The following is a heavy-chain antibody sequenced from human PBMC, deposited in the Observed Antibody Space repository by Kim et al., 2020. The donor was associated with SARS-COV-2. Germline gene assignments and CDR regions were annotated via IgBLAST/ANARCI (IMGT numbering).Heavy chain of an antibody. CDR3: ARRVRITIFGVVTYFDY. D-gene: IGHD3-3*01. V-gene: IGHV4-4*02. CDR2: IYHSGST. Sequence: GLEWIGEIYHSGSTNYNPSLNSRVTISVDKSKNQFSLKLSSVTAADTAVYYCARRVRITIFGVVTYFDYWGQGTLVTVSS. J-gene: IGHJ4*02.